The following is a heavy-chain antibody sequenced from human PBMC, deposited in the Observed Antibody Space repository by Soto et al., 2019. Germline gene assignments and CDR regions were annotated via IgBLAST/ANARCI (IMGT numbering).Heavy chain of an antibody. D-gene: IGHD3-10*01. CDR1: GFSLSTSGVH. J-gene: IGHJ4*02. CDR2: IYWDGDK. CDR3: AKVYYYGSGPVFDY. V-gene: IGHV2-5*02. Sequence: SGPTLVNPTQTLTLTCTFSGFSLSTSGVHVGWIRQSPGKALEWLALIYWDGDKRYSPSLKSRLTITKDTSKNQVVLTMTNMDPVDTATYYCAKVYYYGSGPVFDYWGQGTLVTVSS.